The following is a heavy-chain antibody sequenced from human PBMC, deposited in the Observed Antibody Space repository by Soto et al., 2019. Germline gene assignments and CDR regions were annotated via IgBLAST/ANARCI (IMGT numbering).Heavy chain of an antibody. J-gene: IGHJ4*02. Sequence: PWGSLRLSCAASGFTFINYAITFVRQSPGEGLEWVSTISGNGANTHYADSVKGRFSISRDNSKNTLYIQMNSLRADDTAVYYCAKDYGSSRYFFDYWGQGALVTVSS. D-gene: IGHD6-19*01. CDR2: ISGNGANT. CDR3: AKDYGSSRYFFDY. CDR1: GFTFINYA. V-gene: IGHV3-23*01.